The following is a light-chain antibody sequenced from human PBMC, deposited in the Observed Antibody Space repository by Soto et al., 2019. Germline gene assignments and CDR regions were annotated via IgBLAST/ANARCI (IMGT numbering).Light chain of an antibody. Sequence: EIVLTQSPATLSLSPGERATLSCRASQSISLSLAWFQHKPGQPPRLLIYGTSTRATGVTDRFSGSGSGTEFTLTISSLQSDDSAVYYCQQYNRWPPLTFGGGTQVEIK. CDR3: QQYNRWPPLT. CDR1: QSISLS. CDR2: GTS. J-gene: IGKJ4*01. V-gene: IGKV3-15*01.